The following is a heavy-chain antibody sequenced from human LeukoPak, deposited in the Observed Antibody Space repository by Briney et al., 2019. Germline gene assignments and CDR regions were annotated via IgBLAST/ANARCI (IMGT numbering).Heavy chain of an antibody. CDR2: IFYSGST. V-gene: IGHV4-39*07. J-gene: IGHJ6*03. CDR1: GGSISTSSYY. CDR3: ASDSFQRAGSETGYMDV. Sequence: PSETLSLTCTVSGGSISTSSYYWGWVRQPPGKGLEWIGNIFYSGSTYYSPSLKSRVTISLDTSRNQFSLKLNSVTAADTAVYYCASDSFQRAGSETGYMDVWGKGTTVTVSS. D-gene: IGHD3-10*01.